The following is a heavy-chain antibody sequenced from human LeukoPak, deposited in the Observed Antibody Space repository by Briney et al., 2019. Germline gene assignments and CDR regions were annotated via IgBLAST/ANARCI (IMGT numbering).Heavy chain of an antibody. CDR2: ISSSSSYT. V-gene: IGHV3-11*06. CDR1: GFTFSDYY. J-gene: IGHJ4*02. D-gene: IGHD3-16*02. Sequence: GGSLRLSCAASGFTFSDYYMSWIRQAPGRGLEWVSYISSSSSYTNYADSVKGRFTISRDNAKNSLYLQMNSLRAEDTAVYYCARDRYDYVWGSYRFDYWGQGTLVTVSS. CDR3: ARDRYDYVWGSYRFDY.